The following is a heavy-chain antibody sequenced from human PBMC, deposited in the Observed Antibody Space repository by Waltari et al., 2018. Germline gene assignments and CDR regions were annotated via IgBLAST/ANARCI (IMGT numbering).Heavy chain of an antibody. CDR3: ARRGGSYSSAPDAFDI. Sequence: QVQLVQSGAEVKKPGSSVKVSCKASGGTFSSYAISWVRQAPGQGLEWLGGIIPIFGTANDAQKFQGRVTITADESTRTAYMGLSSLRSEDTAVYYCARRGGSYSSAPDAFDIWGQVTMVTVSS. V-gene: IGHV1-69*01. D-gene: IGHD1-26*01. CDR2: IIPIFGTA. CDR1: GGTFSSYA. J-gene: IGHJ3*02.